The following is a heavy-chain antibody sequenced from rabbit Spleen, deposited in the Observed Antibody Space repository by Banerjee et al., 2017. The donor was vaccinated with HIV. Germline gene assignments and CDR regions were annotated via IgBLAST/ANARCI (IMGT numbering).Heavy chain of an antibody. V-gene: IGHV1S45*01. D-gene: IGHD2-1*01. CDR2: IYAGTSGST. CDR1: GFSLNSGYD. J-gene: IGHJ4*01. Sequence: QEQLEESGGGLVKPGASLTLTCKASGFSLNSGYDMCWVRQAPGKGLEWIACIYAGTSGSTHYASWAKGRFTISKTSSTTVTLQMTSLTAADTATYFCTIATMTMVITDLWGPGTLVTVS. CDR3: TIATMTMVITDL.